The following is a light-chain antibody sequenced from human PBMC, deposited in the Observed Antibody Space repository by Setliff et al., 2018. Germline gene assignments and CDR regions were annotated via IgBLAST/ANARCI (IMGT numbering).Light chain of an antibody. J-gene: IGLJ1*01. CDR3: SSYTTSGTYV. V-gene: IGLV2-14*03. CDR2: DVT. CDR1: SSDVGGYNY. Sequence: QSVLTQPASVSGSPGQWITISCSGTSSDVGGYNYVSWYQQHPGKAPKLMIYDVTNRPSGTSNRFSGSKSGNTASLTISGLQAEDDADYYCSSYTTSGTYVFGTGTKVTVL.